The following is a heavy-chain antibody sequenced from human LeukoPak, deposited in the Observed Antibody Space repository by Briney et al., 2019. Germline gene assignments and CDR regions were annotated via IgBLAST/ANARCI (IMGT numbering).Heavy chain of an antibody. V-gene: IGHV3-15*01. CDR3: TEGYCTNGVCSSLDY. D-gene: IGHD2-8*01. Sequence: GGSLRLSCAAYGFTFSNAWMSWVRQAPGKGLEWVGRIKSKTDGGTTDYAAPVKGRFTISRDDSKNTLYLQMNSLKTEDTAVYYCTEGYCTNGVCSSLDYWGQGTLVTVSS. CDR2: IKSKTDGGTT. CDR1: GFTFSNAW. J-gene: IGHJ4*02.